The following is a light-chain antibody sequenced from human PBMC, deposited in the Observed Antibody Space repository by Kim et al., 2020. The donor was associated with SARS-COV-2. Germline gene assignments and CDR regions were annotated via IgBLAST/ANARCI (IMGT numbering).Light chain of an antibody. CDR1: SGDVGNYTY. CDR2: DVA. J-gene: IGLJ3*02. V-gene: IGLV2-14*03. CDR3: SSYTSISTL. Sequence: PVQTLPIACHRTSGDVGNYTYVSWYQQHPGKAPKLIIYDVAKRPSGVSDRFSGSKYGNTASLTISGLQAEDEADYYCSSYTSISTLFAGGTKLTVL.